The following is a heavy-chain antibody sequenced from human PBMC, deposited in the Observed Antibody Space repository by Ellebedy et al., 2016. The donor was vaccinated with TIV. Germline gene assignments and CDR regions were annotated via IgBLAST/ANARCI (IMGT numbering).Heavy chain of an antibody. V-gene: IGHV4-59*08. CDR1: GGSFSSYY. D-gene: IGHD4-17*01. CDR3: ARHLDYGTYQNWFDP. J-gene: IGHJ5*02. Sequence: SETLSLTCAVYGGSFSSYYWSWIRQPPGKGLEWIGYIYYSGSTNYNPSLKSRVTISVNTSKNQFSLKLSSVTAADTAVYYCARHLDYGTYQNWFDPWGQGTLVTVSS. CDR2: IYYSGST.